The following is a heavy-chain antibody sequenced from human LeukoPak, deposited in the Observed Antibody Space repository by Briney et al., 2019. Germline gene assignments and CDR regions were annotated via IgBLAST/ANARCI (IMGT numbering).Heavy chain of an antibody. CDR1: GYTFTTYY. V-gene: IGHV1-46*01. D-gene: IGHD5-18*01. CDR2: INPSGGST. J-gene: IGHJ6*03. CDR3: ARDGEVASSYGYYYYYMDV. Sequence: ASVKVSCKASGYTFTTYYMHWVRQAPGQGLEWMGIINPSGGSTSYTQKFQGRVTMTRDTSTSTVYMGLSSLRSEDTAVYYCARDGEVASSYGYYYYYMDVWGKGTTVTVSS.